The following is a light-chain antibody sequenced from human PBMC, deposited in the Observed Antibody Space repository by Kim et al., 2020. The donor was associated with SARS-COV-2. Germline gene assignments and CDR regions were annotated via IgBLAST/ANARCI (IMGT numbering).Light chain of an antibody. J-gene: IGLJ3*02. CDR3: QSYDSTTLWV. V-gene: IGLV6-57*02. CDR2: GHN. Sequence: GKAVTITCTGSSGSIANDVKWYQQRPGSAPTTVIYGHNQRPSGVTDRFSGSIDSSSNSASLTISGLTTEDEADYYCQSYDSTTLWVFGGGTKLTVL. CDR1: SGSIAND.